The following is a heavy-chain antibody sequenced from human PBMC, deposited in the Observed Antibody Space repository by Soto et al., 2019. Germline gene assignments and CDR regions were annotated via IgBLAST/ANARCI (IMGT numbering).Heavy chain of an antibody. CDR1: GFTFSSFA. V-gene: IGHV3-23*01. CDR3: AKPLYSSSIRVYDY. Sequence: AGGSLRLSCAASGFTFSSFAMNLVRQAPGKGLEWVSVISGSGGTTYYADSVKGRFTISRDNSKNTLYLQMNSLRAEDTAVYYCAKPLYSSSIRVYDYWGQGTLVTVSS. CDR2: ISGSGGTT. D-gene: IGHD6-13*01. J-gene: IGHJ4*02.